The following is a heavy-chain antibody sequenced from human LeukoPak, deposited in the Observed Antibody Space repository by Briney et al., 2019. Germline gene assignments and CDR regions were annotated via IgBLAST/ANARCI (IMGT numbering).Heavy chain of an antibody. CDR3: AKGSTMVRGPWSY. CDR1: GFTFSSYG. CDR2: ISGSGGST. V-gene: IGHV3-23*01. J-gene: IGHJ4*02. Sequence: GGSLRLSCAASGFTFSSYGMNWVRQAPGKGLEWVSAISGSGGSTYYADSVKGRFTISRDNSKNTLYLQMNSLRAEDTAVYYCAKGSTMVRGPWSYWGQGTLVTVSS. D-gene: IGHD3-10*01.